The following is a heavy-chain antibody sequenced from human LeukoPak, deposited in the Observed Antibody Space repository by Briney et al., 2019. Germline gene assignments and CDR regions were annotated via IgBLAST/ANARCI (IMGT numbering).Heavy chain of an antibody. V-gene: IGHV3-7*03. D-gene: IGHD6-6*01. CDR1: GFTFSGFW. Sequence: GGSLRLSCAVSGFTFSGFWMSWSRQAPGKGLEWVASINSDGSEGYYADVVKGRFTISRDNAKNSLYLQINSLRAEDTAVYYCARSSYGSSSSVWGQGTMVTVSS. J-gene: IGHJ3*01. CDR2: INSDGSEG. CDR3: ARSSYGSSSSV.